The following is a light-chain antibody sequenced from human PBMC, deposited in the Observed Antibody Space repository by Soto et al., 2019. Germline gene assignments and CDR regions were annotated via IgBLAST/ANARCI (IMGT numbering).Light chain of an antibody. CDR1: SSNIGNNY. CDR3: GTWDSSLSARRV. CDR2: ENN. J-gene: IGLJ2*01. Sequence: QSVLTQPPSVSAAPGQKVTISCSGSSSNIGNNYVSWYRQLPGTAPKLLIYENNKRPSGIPDRFSGSKSGTSATLGITGLQTGDEADYYCGTWDSSLSARRVFGGGTKLTVL. V-gene: IGLV1-51*02.